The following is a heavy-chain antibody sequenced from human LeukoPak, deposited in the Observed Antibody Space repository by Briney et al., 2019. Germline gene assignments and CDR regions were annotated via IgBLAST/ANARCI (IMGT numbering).Heavy chain of an antibody. CDR2: IIGSSTTT. V-gene: IGHV3-48*03. CDR3: VRDRGGAYSGDNLFDP. Sequence: GGSLRLSCAASGFTFSSYEMNWVRQAPGKGLEWLSYIIGSSTTTQYADSVRGRFTISRDNDKNSLYLQMNSLRADDTAVYYCVRDRGGAYSGDNLFDPWGQGTLVTVSS. D-gene: IGHD2-21*01. CDR1: GFTFSSYE. J-gene: IGHJ5*02.